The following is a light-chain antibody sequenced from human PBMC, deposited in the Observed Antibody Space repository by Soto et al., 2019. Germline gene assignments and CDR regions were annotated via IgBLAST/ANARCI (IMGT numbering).Light chain of an antibody. V-gene: IGLV2-8*01. CDR2: EVN. J-gene: IGLJ1*01. CDR3: TSYAGGNNV. CDR1: SSDVGGYNY. Sequence: QAVLTQPPSASGSPGQSVTISCTGTSSDVGGYNYVSWYQQHPGKVPKLMVYEVNKRPSGVPDRFSGSKSGNTASLTVSGLXAEDEADYYCTSYAGGNNVFGTGTKLTVL.